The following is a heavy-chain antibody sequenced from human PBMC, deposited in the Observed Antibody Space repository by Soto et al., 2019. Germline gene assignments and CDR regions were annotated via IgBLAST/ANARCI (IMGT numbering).Heavy chain of an antibody. J-gene: IGHJ6*02. V-gene: IGHV3-15*07. D-gene: IGHD5-18*01. CDR1: GFTFSSYA. CDR3: TTADTAMAPDYYYYGMDV. CDR2: IKSKTDGGTT. Sequence: GGSLRLSCAASGFTFSSYAMHWVRQAPGKGLEWVGRIKSKTDGGTTDYAAPVKGRFTISRDDSKNTLYLQMNSLKTEDTAVYYCTTADTAMAPDYYYYGMDVWGQGTTVTVSS.